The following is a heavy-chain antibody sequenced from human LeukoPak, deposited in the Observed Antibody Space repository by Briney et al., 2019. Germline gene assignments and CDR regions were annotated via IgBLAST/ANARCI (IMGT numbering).Heavy chain of an antibody. CDR2: ISGSGGST. CDR3: AREGAVVLLDALDT. V-gene: IGHV3-23*01. Sequence: GGSLRLSCAASGFTFSSYAMSWVRQAPGKGLEWVSAISGSGGSTYYADSVKGRFTISRDNSKNTLYLQMNSLRVGDTALYFCAREGAVVLLDALDTWGQGTLVTVSS. CDR1: GFTFSSYA. J-gene: IGHJ3*02. D-gene: IGHD2-15*01.